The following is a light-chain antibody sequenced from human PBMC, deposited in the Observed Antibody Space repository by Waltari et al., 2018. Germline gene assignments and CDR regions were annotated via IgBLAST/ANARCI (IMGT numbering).Light chain of an antibody. CDR3: QSYDSRLSGYV. V-gene: IGLV1-40*01. Sequence: QSVLTQPPSVSGAPGQRVTISCTGSSSNIGAAYDVNWYQQLPGTAPKLLIYGTTNRPSGVPDRFSGSKSGSSASLAITGLQAADEADYYCQSYDSRLSGYVFGTGTEVTVL. CDR1: SSNIGAAYD. CDR2: GTT. J-gene: IGLJ1*01.